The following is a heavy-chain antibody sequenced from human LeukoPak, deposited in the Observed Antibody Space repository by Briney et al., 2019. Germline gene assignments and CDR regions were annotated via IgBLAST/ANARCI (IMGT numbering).Heavy chain of an antibody. D-gene: IGHD3-10*01. CDR3: VRWGLGKGEAFDI. CDR1: GFTFSSYS. CDR2: ISSSSSYI. J-gene: IGHJ3*02. V-gene: IGHV3-21*01. Sequence: GGSLRLSCAASGFTFSSYSMNWVRQAPGKGLEWVSSISSSSSYIYYADSVKGRFTISRDNAKSTLYVQMNSLRAEDTAVYYCVRWGLGKGEAFDIWGQGTMVTVSS.